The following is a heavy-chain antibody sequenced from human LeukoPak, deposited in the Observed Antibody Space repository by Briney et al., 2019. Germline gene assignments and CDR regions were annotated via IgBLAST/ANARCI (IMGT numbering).Heavy chain of an antibody. V-gene: IGHV4-34*01. CDR2: INHSGST. D-gene: IGHD2-2*01. CDR3: ARHGDIVVVPAAIPPVLWFDP. J-gene: IGHJ5*02. Sequence: SETLSLTCAVYGGSFSGYYWSWIRQPPGKGLEWIGEINHSGSTNYNPSLKSRVTISVDTSKNQFSLKLSSVTAADTAVYYCARHGDIVVVPAAIPPVLWFDPWGQGTLVTVSS. CDR1: GGSFSGYY.